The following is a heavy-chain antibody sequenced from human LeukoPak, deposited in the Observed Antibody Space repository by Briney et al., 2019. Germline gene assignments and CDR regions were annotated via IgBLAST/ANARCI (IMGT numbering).Heavy chain of an antibody. Sequence: KPSETLSLTCAVYGGSFSGYYWSWIRQPPGKGLEWIGEIKHSGSTNYNPSLKSRVTISVDSSKTQFSLKLSSVTAADTAVYYCARNVGYSSSWYRRGFDYWGQGTLVTVSS. J-gene: IGHJ4*02. V-gene: IGHV4-34*01. CDR3: ARNVGYSSSWYRRGFDY. CDR2: IKHSGST. D-gene: IGHD6-13*01. CDR1: GGSFSGYY.